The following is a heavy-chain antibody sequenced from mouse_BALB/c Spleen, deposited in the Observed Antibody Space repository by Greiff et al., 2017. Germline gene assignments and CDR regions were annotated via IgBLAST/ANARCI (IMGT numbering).Heavy chain of an antibody. CDR3: ARDQVLRLQGYAMDY. D-gene: IGHD1-2*01. V-gene: IGHV5-4*02. CDR2: ISDGGSYT. J-gene: IGHJ4*01. CDR1: GFTFSDYY. Sequence: EVQRVESGGGLVKPGGSLKLSCAASGFTFSDYYMYWVRQTPEKRLEWVATISDGGSYTYYPDSVKGRFTISRDNAKNNLYLQMSSLKSEDTAMYYCARDQVLRLQGYAMDYWGQGTSVTVSS.